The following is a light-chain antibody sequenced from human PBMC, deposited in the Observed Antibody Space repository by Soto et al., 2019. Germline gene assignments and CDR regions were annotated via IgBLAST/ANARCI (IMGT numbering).Light chain of an antibody. CDR3: QQYGSSRT. Sequence: EIVMTQSPATLSVSPGERASLSCRASQSVSSNLAWYQQKPGQAPRLLIYDASSRATGIPDRFSGSGSGTDFTLTISRLEPEDFAVYYCQQYGSSRTFGQGTTGDIK. CDR2: DAS. V-gene: IGKV3-20*01. J-gene: IGKJ1*01. CDR1: QSVSSN.